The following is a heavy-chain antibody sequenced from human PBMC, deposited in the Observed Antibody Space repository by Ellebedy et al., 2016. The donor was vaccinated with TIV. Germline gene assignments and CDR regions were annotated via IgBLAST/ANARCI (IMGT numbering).Heavy chain of an antibody. Sequence: ASVKVSXXVSGDTLSELAIQWVRQAPGKGLEWMGGFDPEDGETVYAQKFRGRVAMTEDISADTAYIEVSSLRSEDTAVYYCVTAGNSHHDYWGQGTLVTVSS. D-gene: IGHD1-14*01. J-gene: IGHJ4*02. V-gene: IGHV1-24*01. CDR1: GDTLSELA. CDR2: FDPEDGET. CDR3: VTAGNSHHDY.